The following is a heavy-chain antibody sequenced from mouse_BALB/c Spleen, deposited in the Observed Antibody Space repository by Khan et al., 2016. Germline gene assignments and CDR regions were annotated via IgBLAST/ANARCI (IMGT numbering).Heavy chain of an antibody. V-gene: IGHV14-3*02. J-gene: IGHJ3*01. Sequence: VQLQQSGAELVKPGASVKLSCTASGFNIKDTYMHWVKQRPEQGLEWIGRIDPANGNTKYDPKFQGKATITADTSSNTAYLQLSSLTSEDTAVYYSAIYPYDSDVRFAYWGQGTLVTVSA. CDR1: GFNIKDTY. CDR2: IDPANGNT. CDR3: AIYPYDSDVRFAY. D-gene: IGHD2-4*01.